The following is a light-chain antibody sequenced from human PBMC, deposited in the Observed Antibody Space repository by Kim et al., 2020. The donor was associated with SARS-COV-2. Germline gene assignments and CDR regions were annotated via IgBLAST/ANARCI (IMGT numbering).Light chain of an antibody. CDR2: DVS. CDR3: SSYTTSSTWV. Sequence: GQAITISCTGTSSNVGSYNYVPWYQHHPGKAPKLTIYDVSKRPSGVSNRFSGSKSGNTASLTISGLQPEDESNYYCSSYTTSSTWVFGGGTQLTVL. V-gene: IGLV2-14*03. CDR1: SSNVGSYNY. J-gene: IGLJ3*02.